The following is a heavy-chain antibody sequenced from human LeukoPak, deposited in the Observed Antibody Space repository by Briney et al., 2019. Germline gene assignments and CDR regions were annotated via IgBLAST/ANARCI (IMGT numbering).Heavy chain of an antibody. J-gene: IGHJ3*02. D-gene: IGHD1-1*01. Sequence: GGSLRLSCVASGFTFSSYWMSWVRQAPGKGLEWVANIKQDGSEKYYVDSVKGRFTISRDNAKNSLYLQMNSLRAEDTAVYYCARDSRWNGRTADAFDIWGQGTMVTVSS. CDR3: ARDSRWNGRTADAFDI. V-gene: IGHV3-7*03. CDR2: IKQDGSEK. CDR1: GFTFSSYW.